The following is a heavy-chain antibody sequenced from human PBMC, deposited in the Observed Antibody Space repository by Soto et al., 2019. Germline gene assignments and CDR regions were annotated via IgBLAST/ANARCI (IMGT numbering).Heavy chain of an antibody. D-gene: IGHD4-17*01. CDR1: GFTFSSYA. CDR2: ISYDGSNK. Sequence: QVQLVESGGGVVQPGRSLRLSCAASGFTFSSYAMHWVRQAPGKGLEWVAVISYDGSNKYYADSVKGGFTISRDNSKNTLYLQMNSLRAEDTAVYYCARPSTVVTPMNGMDVWGQGTTVTVSS. V-gene: IGHV3-30-3*01. J-gene: IGHJ6*02. CDR3: ARPSTVVTPMNGMDV.